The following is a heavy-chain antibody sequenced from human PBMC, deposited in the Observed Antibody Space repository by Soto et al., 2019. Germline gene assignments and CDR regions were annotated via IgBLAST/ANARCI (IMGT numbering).Heavy chain of an antibody. CDR2: IIPIFGTA. J-gene: IGHJ5*02. CDR1: GGTFSSYA. CDR3: ARSPKITILGPWFDP. Sequence: QVQLVQSGAEVKKPGSSVKVSCKASGGTFSSYAISWVRQAPGQGLEWMGGIIPIFGTANYAQKFQGRVTLTADESTGTAYMELSSLRSEDTAVYYCARSPKITILGPWFDPWGQGTLVTVSS. V-gene: IGHV1-69*01. D-gene: IGHD3-9*01.